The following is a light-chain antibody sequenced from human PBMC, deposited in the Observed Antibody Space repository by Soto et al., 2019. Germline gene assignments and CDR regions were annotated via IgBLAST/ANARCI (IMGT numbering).Light chain of an antibody. J-gene: IGLJ3*02. CDR2: EVS. CDR3: TSYVGSDTWV. V-gene: IGLV2-8*01. Sequence: QSALTQPPSASGSPGQSVTISCTGTSSDVGAYKYVSWYQQYPGKAPKLMIYEVSKRPSGVPARFSGSKSGNTASLTVPGLQSEDEADYYCTSYVGSDTWVFGGGTKVTVL. CDR1: SSDVGAYKY.